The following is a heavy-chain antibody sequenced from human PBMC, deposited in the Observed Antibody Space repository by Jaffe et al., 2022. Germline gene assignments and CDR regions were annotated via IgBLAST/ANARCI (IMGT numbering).Heavy chain of an antibody. J-gene: IGHJ5*02. V-gene: IGHV3-30*02. CDR3: AKDLIVGAGNWFDP. CDR1: GFTFSSYG. Sequence: QVQLVESGGGVVQPGGSLRLSCAASGFTFSSYGMHWVRQAPGKGLEWVAFIRYDGSNKYYADSVKGRFTISRDNSKNTLYLQMNSLRAEDTAVYYCAKDLIVGAGNWFDPWGQGTLVTVSS. CDR2: IRYDGSNK. D-gene: IGHD1-26*01.